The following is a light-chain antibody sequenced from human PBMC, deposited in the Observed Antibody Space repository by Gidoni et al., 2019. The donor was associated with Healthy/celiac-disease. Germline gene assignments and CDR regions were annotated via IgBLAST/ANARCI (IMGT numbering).Light chain of an antibody. CDR2: QDG. V-gene: IGLV3-1*01. CDR1: KLGDKY. J-gene: IGLJ1*01. CDR3: QAWDSSTGV. Sequence: SYELTQPPSVSVSPGQTASITCSGDKLGDKYACWYQQKPGQSPVLVIYQDGKQPSGIPERFSGSSSGNTATLTISGTQAMDEANYYCQAWDSSTGVFGTGTKVTVL.